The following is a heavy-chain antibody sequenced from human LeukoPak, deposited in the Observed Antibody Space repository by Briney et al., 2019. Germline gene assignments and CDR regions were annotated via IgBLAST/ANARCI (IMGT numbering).Heavy chain of an antibody. J-gene: IGHJ4*02. CDR2: ISNSGNTI. V-gene: IGHV3-48*02. CDR1: GFTFSSYS. CDR3: AQKSNSDWFIDY. D-gene: IGHD3-9*01. Sequence: GGSLRLSCAASGFTFSSYSMNWVRQAPGKGLEWVSYISNSGNTIYYADSVKGRFTISRDNAKNSLYLQMNSLRDEDTAVYYCAQKSNSDWFIDYWGQGTLATVSS.